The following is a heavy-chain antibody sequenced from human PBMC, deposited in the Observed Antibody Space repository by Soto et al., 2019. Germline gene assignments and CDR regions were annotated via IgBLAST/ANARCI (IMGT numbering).Heavy chain of an antibody. Sequence: EVRLVESGGGLAKPGGSLRLSCTASGFTFSDSWLGWVRHTPGKGLEWVGRVLSKSDGGTTDYAAPVKGRFTISRDDSENMLYLQISSLRTEDTAVYYWTTYDYIAGSYRYRWSYWGQRTLVTVSS. CDR1: GFTFSDSW. D-gene: IGHD3-16*02. CDR3: TTYDYIAGSYRYRWSY. CDR2: VLSKSDGGTT. V-gene: IGHV3-15*01. J-gene: IGHJ4*02.